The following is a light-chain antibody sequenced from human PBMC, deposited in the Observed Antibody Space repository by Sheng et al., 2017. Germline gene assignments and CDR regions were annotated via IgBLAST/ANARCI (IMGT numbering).Light chain of an antibody. CDR2: GTN. CDR3: QSYDGTLTDVI. V-gene: IGLV1-40*01. CDR1: TSNIGSGYD. J-gene: IGLJ2*01. Sequence: QSVLTQPPSVSGAPGQRVTIPRAGSTSNIGSGYDVHWYQQLPGAAPTLLVYGTNIRPSGVPDRFSGSKSGTSASLTISGLQADDEAEYHCQSYDGTLTDVIFGGGTRLTVL.